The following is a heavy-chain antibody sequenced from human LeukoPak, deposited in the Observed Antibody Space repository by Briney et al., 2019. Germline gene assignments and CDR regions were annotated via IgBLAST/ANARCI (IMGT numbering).Heavy chain of an antibody. Sequence: SETLSLTCTVSSDSIYSSNYYWGWIRQPPGKGLEWIGSIYYSGSTYYNSSLKSRVTISVDTSKNQFSLKLSSVTAADTAVYYCARDGIAAAGARFDYWGQGTLVTVSS. V-gene: IGHV4-39*07. CDR2: IYYSGST. J-gene: IGHJ4*02. CDR1: SDSIYSSNYY. D-gene: IGHD6-13*01. CDR3: ARDGIAAAGARFDY.